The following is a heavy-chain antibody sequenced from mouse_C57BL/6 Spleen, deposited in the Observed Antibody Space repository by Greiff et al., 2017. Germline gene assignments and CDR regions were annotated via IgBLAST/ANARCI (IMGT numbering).Heavy chain of an antibody. CDR1: GYAFSSYW. D-gene: IGHD4-1*01. J-gene: IGHJ4*01. CDR3: ARVDPGTYYAMDD. Sequence: VKLVESGAELVKPGASVKISCKASGYAFSSYWMNWVKQRPGKGLEWIGQIYPGDGDTNYNGKFKGKATLTADKSSSTAYMQLSSLTSEDSAVYFCARVDPGTYYAMDDWGQGTSVTVSS. CDR2: IYPGDGDT. V-gene: IGHV1-80*01.